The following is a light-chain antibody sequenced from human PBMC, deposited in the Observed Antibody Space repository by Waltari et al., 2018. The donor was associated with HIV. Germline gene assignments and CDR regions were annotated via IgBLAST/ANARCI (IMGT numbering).Light chain of an antibody. CDR1: SRDVGGYAS. Sequence: QSALTQPRSVSGSPGQSVTISCTGTSRDVGGYASFSWYLQPQGKVPKLIIYEGIKRPSGVPDRFSGSKSGNTASLTIAGLQTEDEADYFCCSYAGTYTYVLFGGGTKLTVL. J-gene: IGLJ3*02. CDR2: EGI. V-gene: IGLV2-11*01. CDR3: CSYAGTYTYVL.